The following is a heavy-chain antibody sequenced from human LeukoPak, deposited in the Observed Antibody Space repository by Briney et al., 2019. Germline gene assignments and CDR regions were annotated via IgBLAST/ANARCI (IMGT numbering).Heavy chain of an antibody. CDR3: ARDYEKRIVGPICSWAPCWINYFDP. J-gene: IGHJ5*02. D-gene: IGHD2-15*01. V-gene: IGHV1-2*02. CDR1: GYTFDDYY. Sequence: ASVKVSCKTSGYTFDDYYIHWVRLAPGQGLEWMGWINPKSGGTNYAQTFQGRVTITRDTSIRTVYMELSRLTSDDTAIYYCARDYEKRIVGPICSWAPCWINYFDPWGQGTLVTVSS. CDR2: INPKSGGT.